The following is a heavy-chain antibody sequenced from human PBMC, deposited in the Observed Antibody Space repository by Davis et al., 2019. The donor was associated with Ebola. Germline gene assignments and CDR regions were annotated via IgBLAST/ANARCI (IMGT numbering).Heavy chain of an antibody. CDR3: ARGGYSSGWYRVAGMDV. CDR1: GGTFSSYA. Sequence: VSVKVSCKASGGTFSSYAISWVRQAPGQGLEWMGWISAYNGNTNYAQKLQGRVTMTTDTSTSTAYMELRSLRSEDTAVYYCARGGYSSGWYRVAGMDVWGQGTTVTVSS. V-gene: IGHV1-18*01. J-gene: IGHJ6*02. CDR2: ISAYNGNT. D-gene: IGHD6-19*01.